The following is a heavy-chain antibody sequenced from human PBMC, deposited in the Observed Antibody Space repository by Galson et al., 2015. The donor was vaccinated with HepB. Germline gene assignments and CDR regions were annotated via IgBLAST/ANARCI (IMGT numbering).Heavy chain of an antibody. CDR1: GGSISSYY. J-gene: IGHJ4*02. CDR2: SHYSGST. D-gene: IGHD6-13*01. CDR3: ARRFSGSSWYSDY. Sequence: ETLSLTCTVSGGSISSYYWSWIRQPPGKRLEWIGYSHYSGSTNYNPSLRSRVTISVDTSKNQFSLKLSSVTAADTAVYYCARRFSGSSWYSDYWGQGTLVTVSS. V-gene: IGHV4-59*08.